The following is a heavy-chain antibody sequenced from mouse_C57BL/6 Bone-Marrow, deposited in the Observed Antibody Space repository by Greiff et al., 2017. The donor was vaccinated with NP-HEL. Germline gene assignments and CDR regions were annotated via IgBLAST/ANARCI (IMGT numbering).Heavy chain of an antibody. D-gene: IGHD2-3*01. V-gene: IGHV14-3*01. J-gene: IGHJ1*03. Sequence: PEQGLEWIGRIDPANGNTKYAPKFQGKATITADTSSNTAYLQLSSLTSEDTAIYYCARGDDGYLSFDVWGTGTTVTVSS. CDR3: ARGDDGYLSFDV. CDR2: IDPANGNT.